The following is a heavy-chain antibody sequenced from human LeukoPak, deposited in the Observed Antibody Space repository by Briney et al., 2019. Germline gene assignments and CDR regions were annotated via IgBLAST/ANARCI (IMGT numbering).Heavy chain of an antibody. Sequence: SETLSLTCTASGGSISSSSYYWGWIRQPPGKGLEWIRSIYYSGSTYYNPSLKSRVTISVDTTKNQFSLKLSSGTAADTAVYYCAREGAAAAPFDYWGQGTLVTVSS. CDR1: GGSISSSSYY. D-gene: IGHD6-13*01. CDR2: IYYSGST. J-gene: IGHJ4*02. V-gene: IGHV4-39*07. CDR3: AREGAAAAPFDY.